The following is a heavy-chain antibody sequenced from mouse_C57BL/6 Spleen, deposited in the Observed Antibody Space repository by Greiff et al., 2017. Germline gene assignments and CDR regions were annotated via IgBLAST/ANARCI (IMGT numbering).Heavy chain of an antibody. J-gene: IGHJ4*01. D-gene: IGHD2-1*01. CDR3: TRSGDGNYRYAMDY. CDR1: GYTFTDYY. CDR2: INPNNGGT. V-gene: IGHV1-26*01. Sequence: EVQLQQSGPELVKPGASVKISCKASGYTFTDYYMNWVKQSHGKSLEWIGDINPNNGGTSYNQKFKGKATLTGDQSSSTAYMELRSLTSEDSAVYYCTRSGDGNYRYAMDYWGQGTSVTGAS.